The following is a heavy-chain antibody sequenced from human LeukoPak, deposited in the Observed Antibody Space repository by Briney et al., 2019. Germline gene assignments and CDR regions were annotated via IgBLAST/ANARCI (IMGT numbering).Heavy chain of an antibody. V-gene: IGHV3-7*01. CDR2: IKQDGSEK. CDR3: AKDPGRWDPFDP. CDR1: GFTFSSYW. J-gene: IGHJ5*02. Sequence: GGSLRLSCAASGFTFSSYWMSWVRQAPGKGLEWVANIKQDGSEKYYADSVKGRFTISRDNSKNTLYLQMNSLRAEDTAVYYCAKDPGRWDPFDPWGQGTLVTVSS. D-gene: IGHD1-26*01.